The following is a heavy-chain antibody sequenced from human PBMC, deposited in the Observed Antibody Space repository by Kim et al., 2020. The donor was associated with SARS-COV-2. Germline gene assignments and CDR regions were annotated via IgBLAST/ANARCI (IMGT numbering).Heavy chain of an antibody. J-gene: IGHJ4*02. D-gene: IGHD3-9*01. V-gene: IGHV4-59*08. CDR1: SGSITTYY. Sequence: SETLSLTCTVSSGSITTYYWSWIRQPPGKGLEWIGYVYYSGTTSYNPSLESRVSISIDTSKSQFSLKLRSVTAADTAIYYCARLVWSYDILTGRFTSGEFDYWGRGTLVTVSS. CDR2: VYYSGTT. CDR3: ARLVWSYDILTGRFTSGEFDY.